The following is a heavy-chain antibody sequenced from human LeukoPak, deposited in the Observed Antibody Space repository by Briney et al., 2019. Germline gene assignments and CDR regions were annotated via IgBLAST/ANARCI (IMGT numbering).Heavy chain of an antibody. CDR3: GSWDYGSGSYSPYY. J-gene: IGHJ4*02. D-gene: IGHD3-10*01. V-gene: IGHV1-2*02. CDR2: INPNSGGT. Sequence: GASVKVSCKASGYTFTGYYIHWVRQAPGQGLEWVGWINPNSGGTKFARKFQGRVTMTRDTSITTAYMELSGLGSDDTAVYYCGSWDYGSGSYSPYYWGQGTLVTVSS. CDR1: GYTFTGYY.